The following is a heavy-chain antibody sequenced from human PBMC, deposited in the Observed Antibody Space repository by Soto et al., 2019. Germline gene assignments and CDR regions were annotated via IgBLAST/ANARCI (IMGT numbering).Heavy chain of an antibody. CDR2: IFSNGAP. CDR1: GFTVSNNY. CDR3: ARDGTYNWA. D-gene: IGHD1-1*01. V-gene: IGHV3-66*01. J-gene: IGHJ4*02. Sequence: ELQLVASGGGLVQPGGSLRLSCAASGFTVSNNYVRWVRQAPGKGLEWVSLIFSNGAPRYADSVKGKFTIYRDSSRNTLYFQLNSLSVEDTAVYYCARDGTYNWAGGQGIHVTVYS.